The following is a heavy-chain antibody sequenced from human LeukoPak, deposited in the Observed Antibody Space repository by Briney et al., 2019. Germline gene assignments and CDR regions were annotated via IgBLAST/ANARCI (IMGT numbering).Heavy chain of an antibody. D-gene: IGHD2-15*01. J-gene: IGHJ5*02. V-gene: IGHV4-4*02. Sequence: PSGTLSLTCAVSGGSISSSNWRSWVRQPPGKGLEWIGEIYHSGSTNYNPSLKSRVTISVDKSKNQFSLKLSSVTAADTAVYYCARLNTSRFFAVVVGRRKPGNWFDPWGQGTLVTVSS. CDR1: GGSISSSNW. CDR3: ARLNTSRFFAVVVGRRKPGNWFDP. CDR2: IYHSGST.